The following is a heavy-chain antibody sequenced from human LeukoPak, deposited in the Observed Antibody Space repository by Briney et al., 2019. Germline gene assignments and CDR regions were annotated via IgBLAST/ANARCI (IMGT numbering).Heavy chain of an antibody. V-gene: IGHV3-21*04. CDR3: ARESALGFGELLSN. Sequence: GGSLRLSCTASGFTLIKFGLSWVRQAPGKGLEWVASVHTTTTIAAGTTFYADSVKGRFTISGDNAKNSLYLQMNSLRAEDTAVYYCARESALGFGELLSNWGQGTLVTVSS. CDR2: VHTTTTIAAGTT. CDR1: GFTLIKFG. D-gene: IGHD3-10*01. J-gene: IGHJ4*02.